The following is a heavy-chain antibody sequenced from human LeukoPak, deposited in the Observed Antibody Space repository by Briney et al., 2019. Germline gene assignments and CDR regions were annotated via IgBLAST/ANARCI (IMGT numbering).Heavy chain of an antibody. D-gene: IGHD2-2*01. V-gene: IGHV3-11*01. J-gene: IGHJ5*02. CDR3: ARHGCSSTSCYLPGAFDP. Sequence: GGSLRLSCAASGFTFSDYYMSWIRQAPGKGLEWVSYISSSGSTIHYADSVKCGFTISRDNAKNSLYLQMNRLRAEDTAVYYCARHGCSSTSCYLPGAFDPWGQGTLVTVSS. CDR1: GFTFSDYY. CDR2: ISSSGSTI.